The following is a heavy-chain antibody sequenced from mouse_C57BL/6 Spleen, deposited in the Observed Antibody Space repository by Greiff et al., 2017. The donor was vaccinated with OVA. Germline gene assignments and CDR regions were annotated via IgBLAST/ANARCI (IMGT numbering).Heavy chain of an antibody. D-gene: IGHD1-1*01. Sequence: QVQLQQPGAELVKPGASVKLSCKASGYTFTSYWMQWVKQRPGQGLEWIGEIDPSDSYTNYNQKFKGKATLTVDTSSSTAYMQLSSLTSEDSAVYYCARRGTTVVAYWYFDVWGTGTTVTVSS. V-gene: IGHV1-50*01. CDR1: GYTFTSYW. CDR3: ARRGTTVVAYWYFDV. CDR2: IDPSDSYT. J-gene: IGHJ1*03.